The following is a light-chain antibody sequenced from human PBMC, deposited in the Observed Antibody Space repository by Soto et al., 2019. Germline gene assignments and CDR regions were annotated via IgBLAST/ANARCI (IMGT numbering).Light chain of an antibody. CDR3: YSYVGGIS. V-gene: IGLV2-23*02. CDR1: SSDVGSHNF. J-gene: IGLJ2*01. Sequence: QSVLTQPASVTGSPGQSIAISCTGTSSDVGSHNFVSWYQQHPGKVPKLIIYEVSKRPSRVSNRFSGSKSGNTASLTISGLQAEDEADYYCYSYVGGISFGGGTKLTVL. CDR2: EVS.